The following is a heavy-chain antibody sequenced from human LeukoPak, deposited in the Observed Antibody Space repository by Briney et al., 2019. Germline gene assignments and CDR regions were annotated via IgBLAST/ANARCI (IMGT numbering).Heavy chain of an antibody. Sequence: PSETLSLTCTVSGYSISSGYYWGWIRQPPGKGLEWIGSIYHSGSTYYNPSLKSRVTILVDTSKNQFSLKLNSVTAADTAVYYCAKSNGYGLVDIWGQGTMVTVSS. V-gene: IGHV4-38-2*02. CDR3: AKSNGYGLVDI. J-gene: IGHJ3*02. CDR2: IYHSGST. CDR1: GYSISSGYY. D-gene: IGHD3-10*01.